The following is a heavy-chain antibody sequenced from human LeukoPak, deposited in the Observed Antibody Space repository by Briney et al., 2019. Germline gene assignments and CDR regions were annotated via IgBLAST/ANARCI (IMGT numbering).Heavy chain of an antibody. J-gene: IGHJ4*02. CDR2: INHSGST. CDR1: GGSFSGYY. CDR3: ARLAPSSIDY. Sequence: PSETLSLTCAVYGGSFSGYYWSWIRQPPGKGLEWIGEINHSGSTNYNPSLKSRVTISVDTSKNQFSLKLSSVTAADTAVYYCARLAPSSIDYWGQGTLVTVSS. V-gene: IGHV4-34*01.